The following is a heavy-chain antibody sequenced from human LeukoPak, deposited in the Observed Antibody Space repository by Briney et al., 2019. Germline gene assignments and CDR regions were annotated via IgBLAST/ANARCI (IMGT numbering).Heavy chain of an antibody. CDR1: GFTFSSYA. Sequence: GRSLRLSCAASGFTFSSYAMHWVRQAPGKGLEWVAVISYDGSNKYYADSVKGRFTISRDNSKNTLYLQMNSLRAEDTAVYYCAKDSAYSSSWFSFDYWGQGTLVTVSS. J-gene: IGHJ4*02. CDR3: AKDSAYSSSWFSFDY. CDR2: ISYDGSNK. D-gene: IGHD6-13*01. V-gene: IGHV3-30-3*01.